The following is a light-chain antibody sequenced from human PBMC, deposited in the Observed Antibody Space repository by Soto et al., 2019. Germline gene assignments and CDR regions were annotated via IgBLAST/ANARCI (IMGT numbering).Light chain of an antibody. Sequence: DIQMTQSPSSLSSSVGDRVTITCRASQGISNYLAWYQQKPGKVPKLLIYAASTLQSGDSSRFSGSGSGTHLTLTIRSLQPEDVETYYCQKYNSALALTFGGGTKVEIK. V-gene: IGKV1-27*01. CDR2: AAS. CDR1: QGISNY. CDR3: QKYNSALALT. J-gene: IGKJ4*01.